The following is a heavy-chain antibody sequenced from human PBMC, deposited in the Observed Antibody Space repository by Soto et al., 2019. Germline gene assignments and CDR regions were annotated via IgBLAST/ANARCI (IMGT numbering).Heavy chain of an antibody. D-gene: IGHD1-7*01. V-gene: IGHV6-1*01. CDR2: AYYRSRWYN. Sequence: SQTLSLTCVISGDSVSSNSAAWNWIRLSPSRGLEWLARAYYRSRWYNDYAVSVRSRITVNPDTSKNQFSLQLTSVTPEDTAVYYCAGTTSHHWLYMDVWGKGATVTVSS. CDR1: GDSVSSNSAA. CDR3: AGTTSHHWLYMDV. J-gene: IGHJ6*03.